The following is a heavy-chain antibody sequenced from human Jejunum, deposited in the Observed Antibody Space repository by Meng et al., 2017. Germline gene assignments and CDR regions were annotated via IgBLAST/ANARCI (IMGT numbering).Heavy chain of an antibody. CDR2: INYSGNT. CDR1: GGSISSSNYY. CDR3: ARHLGHGDGLKIGFDY. V-gene: IGHV4-39*01. D-gene: IGHD4-17*01. Sequence: QLQLQESGSGLVKPSQTLFLTSAVSGGSISSSNYYWGWLRQPPGKGLEWIGSINYSGNTYQNPSLKSRGTISVDTSKNQFSLTVSSVTAADTAVYYCARHLGHGDGLKIGFDYWGQGTLVTVSS. J-gene: IGHJ4*02.